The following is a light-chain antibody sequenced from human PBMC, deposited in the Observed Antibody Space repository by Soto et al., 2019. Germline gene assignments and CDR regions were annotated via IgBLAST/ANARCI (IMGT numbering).Light chain of an antibody. Sequence: QSVLTQPASVSGYPGQSITISCTGTSSDVGGYNYVSWYQQHPGKAPKLMIYDVSNRPSGVSNRFSGSKSGNTASLTISGLQAGDEADYYCSSYTSSSGWVFGGRDQADRP. CDR3: SSYTSSSGWV. CDR2: DVS. J-gene: IGLJ3*02. CDR1: SSDVGGYNY. V-gene: IGLV2-14*01.